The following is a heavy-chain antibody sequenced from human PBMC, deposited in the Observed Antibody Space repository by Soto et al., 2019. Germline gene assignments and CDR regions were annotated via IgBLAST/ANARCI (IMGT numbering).Heavy chain of an antibody. D-gene: IGHD6-25*01. CDR1: GFTFRTYT. Sequence: GGSLRLSCAASGFTFRTYTMSWVRQAPGKGLEWVSSFSSSNDYIYYTDSVRGRFTISRDNAKNSLYLQMNSLRAEDTAVYYCARMSSEFVGSFYYAMDVWGQGTTVTVSS. CDR2: FSSSNDYI. V-gene: IGHV3-21*06. CDR3: ARMSSEFVGSFYYAMDV. J-gene: IGHJ6*02.